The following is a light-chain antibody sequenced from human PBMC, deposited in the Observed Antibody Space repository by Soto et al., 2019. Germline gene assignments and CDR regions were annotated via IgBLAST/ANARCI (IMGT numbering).Light chain of an antibody. J-gene: IGLJ1*01. Sequence: QSVLTQPPSVSGSPGQPVTISCTGTSSDVGGYNRVSWYRQPPGTAPKLMIYEVSNRPSGVPDRFSGSKSGNTASLTISGLQAGDEADYYCSSYTSSSTYVFGTGTKVTDL. CDR1: SSDVGGYNR. CDR3: SSYTSSSTYV. V-gene: IGLV2-18*02. CDR2: EVS.